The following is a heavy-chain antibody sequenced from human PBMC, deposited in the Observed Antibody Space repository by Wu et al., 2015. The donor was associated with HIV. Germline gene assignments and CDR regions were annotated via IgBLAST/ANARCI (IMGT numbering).Heavy chain of an antibody. Sequence: QVHLLQSGAEVKKPGSSVRVSCKVSGGTFSSYALSWVRQAPGQGLEWMGRLIPMYGTANYAQKFQGRVTITADESTSTAYTDVNTLRSEDTAVYFCTGGGGRTSMDPFDYWGQGTLVTVSS. D-gene: IGHD5-18*01. CDR3: TGGGGRTSMDPFDY. V-gene: IGHV1-69*13. J-gene: IGHJ4*02. CDR2: LIPMYGTA. CDR1: GGTFSSYA.